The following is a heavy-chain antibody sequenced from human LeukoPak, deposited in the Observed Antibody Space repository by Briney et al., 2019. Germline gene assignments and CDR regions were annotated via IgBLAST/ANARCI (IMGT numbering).Heavy chain of an antibody. J-gene: IGHJ6*02. Sequence: PGGSLRLSCAASGFTFSNYWMSWVRQAPGKGLEWVANIKQDESEKYYVDSVKGRFTISRDNAKNSLYLQMNSLRAEDTAVYYCARDKEVRGVIGGMDVWGQGTTVTVSS. CDR2: IKQDESEK. D-gene: IGHD3-10*01. V-gene: IGHV3-7*04. CDR1: GFTFSNYW. CDR3: ARDKEVRGVIGGMDV.